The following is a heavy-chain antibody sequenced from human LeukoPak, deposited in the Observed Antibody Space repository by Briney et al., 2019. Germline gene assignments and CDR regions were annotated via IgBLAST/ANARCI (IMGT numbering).Heavy chain of an antibody. D-gene: IGHD3-9*01. CDR2: IYYSGST. CDR3: ARHGRYYDILTGYYYWFDP. CDR1: GGSISSSSYY. J-gene: IGHJ5*02. V-gene: IGHV4-39*01. Sequence: SETLSLTCTVSGGSISSSSYYWGWIRQPPGKGLEWIGSIYYSGSTSYNPSLKSRVIISVDASKNHFSLKLSSVTAADTAVYYCARHGRYYDILTGYYYWFDPWGQGTLVTVSS.